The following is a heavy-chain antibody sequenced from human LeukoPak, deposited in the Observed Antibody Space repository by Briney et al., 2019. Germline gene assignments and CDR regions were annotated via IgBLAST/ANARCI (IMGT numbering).Heavy chain of an antibody. D-gene: IGHD5-12*01. V-gene: IGHV3-30-3*01. J-gene: IGHJ4*02. CDR3: AKASTLGLRLPPGDY. Sequence: GGSLRLLCEASRFTFSSYTMHWVRQAPGKGLEWVAIISYDGSNKYYADSVKGRFTISRDNSKNTLYLQMSSLRAEDTAVYYCAKASTLGLRLPPGDYWGQGALVTVSS. CDR2: ISYDGSNK. CDR1: RFTFSSYT.